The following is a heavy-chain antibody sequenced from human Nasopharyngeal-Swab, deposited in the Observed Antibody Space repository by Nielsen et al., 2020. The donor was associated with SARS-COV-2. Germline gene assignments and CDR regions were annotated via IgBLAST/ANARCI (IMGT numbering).Heavy chain of an antibody. CDR2: IGDKDHNYAT. J-gene: IGHJ4*02. Sequence: GESLKISCAASGFLFSASAIHWVRPASGKGLEWVGRIGDKDHNYATTYGASVQGRFTISRDDSKNTAFLQMDSLKTEDTALYYCTTDFYFDYWGQGTLVTVSS. CDR3: TTDFYFDY. CDR1: GFLFSASA. V-gene: IGHV3-73*01.